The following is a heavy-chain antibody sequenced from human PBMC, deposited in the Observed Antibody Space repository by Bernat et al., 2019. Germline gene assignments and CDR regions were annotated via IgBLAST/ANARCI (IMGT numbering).Heavy chain of an antibody. J-gene: IGHJ4*02. D-gene: IGHD1-26*01. Sequence: EVHLVESGGGLFQPGGSLCLPCATSGFTVSSNYLNWHRQAPRKGLELVSVTYSGGSTSYAESVKGRFTISRDNSKNTLYLQMNSLRVEDTAIYYCARGHGSYCFDYWGQGTLVSVSS. V-gene: IGHV3-66*01. CDR2: TYSGGST. CDR3: ARGHGSYCFDY. CDR1: GFTVSSNY.